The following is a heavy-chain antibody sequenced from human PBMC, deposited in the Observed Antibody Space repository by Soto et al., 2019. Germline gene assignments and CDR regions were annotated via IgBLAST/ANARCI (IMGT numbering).Heavy chain of an antibody. CDR1: GFSFSNYA. D-gene: IGHD5-12*01. J-gene: IGHJ4*02. CDR3: AKAAPPSVNRGHLDY. V-gene: IGHV3-23*01. CDR2: ISGSGGST. Sequence: EVQLLESGGGLVQPGGSLRLSCAASGFSFSNYAMSWVRQAPGKGLDWVSGISGSGGSTYYADSVRGRFTISRDNSKNPLYLQMNSLRAEDTAVYYCAKAAPPSVNRGHLDYWGQGTLVTVSS.